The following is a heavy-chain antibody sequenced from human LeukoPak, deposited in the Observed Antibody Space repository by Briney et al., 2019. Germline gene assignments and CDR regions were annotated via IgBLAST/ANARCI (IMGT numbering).Heavy chain of an antibody. V-gene: IGHV3-53*01. CDR2: IYSGGST. CDR1: GFTVSSNY. Sequence: GGSLRHSCAASGFTVSSNYMSWVRQAPGKGLEWVSVIYSGGSTYYADSVKGRFTISRDNSKNTLYLQMNSLRAEDTAVYYCARGLLTGNDYWGQGTLVTVSS. CDR3: ARGLLTGNDY. J-gene: IGHJ4*02. D-gene: IGHD7-27*01.